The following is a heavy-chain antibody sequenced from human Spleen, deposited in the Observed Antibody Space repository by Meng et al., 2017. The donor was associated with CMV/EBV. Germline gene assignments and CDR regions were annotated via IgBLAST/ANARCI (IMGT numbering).Heavy chain of an antibody. CDR2: ISYDGSNK. D-gene: IGHD1-26*01. CDR1: GFTFSSYS. V-gene: IGHV3-30*03. Sequence: GGSLRLSCAASGFTFSSYSMNWVRQAPGKGLEWVALISYDGSNKYYADSVKGRFTISRDNSKTTLYLQMNSLRAEDTAVYYCARDKSGAFAMDVWGQGTTVTVSS. J-gene: IGHJ6*02. CDR3: ARDKSGAFAMDV.